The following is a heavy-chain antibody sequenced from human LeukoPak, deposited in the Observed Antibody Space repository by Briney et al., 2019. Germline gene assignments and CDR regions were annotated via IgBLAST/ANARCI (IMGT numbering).Heavy chain of an antibody. V-gene: IGHV4-38-2*01. Sequence: KSSETLSLTCAVSGYSISSGYYRGWIRQPPGKGLEWIGSIYHSGSTYYNPSLKSRVTISVDTSKNQFSLKLSSVTAADTAVYYCARLGGYCTNGVCSNDWGQGTLVTVSS. CDR2: IYHSGST. CDR1: GYSISSGYY. CDR3: ARLGGYCTNGVCSND. D-gene: IGHD2-8*01. J-gene: IGHJ4*02.